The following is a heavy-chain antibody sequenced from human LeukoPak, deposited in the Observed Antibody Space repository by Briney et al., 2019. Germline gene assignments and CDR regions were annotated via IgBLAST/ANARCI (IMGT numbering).Heavy chain of an antibody. CDR1: GFTFSSYN. J-gene: IGHJ4*02. V-gene: IGHV3-48*04. CDR3: ARDPPALEDFDY. CDR2: ISGRGNTI. Sequence: GGSLRLSCAASGFTFSSYNMNWVRQAPGKGLEWVSYISGRGNTIKYADSVKGRFTISRDNGKNSLYLHMGILRAEDTAVYYCARDPPALEDFDYWGQGTEVTVSS.